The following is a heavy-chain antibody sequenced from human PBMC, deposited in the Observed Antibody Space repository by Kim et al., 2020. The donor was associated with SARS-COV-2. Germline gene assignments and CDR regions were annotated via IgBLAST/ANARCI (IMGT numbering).Heavy chain of an antibody. CDR1: GGSFSGYY. D-gene: IGHD2-15*01. Sequence: SETLSLTCAVYGGSFSGYYWSWIRQPPGKGLEWIGEINHSGSTNYNPSLKSRVTISVDTSKNQFSLKLSSVTAADTAVYYCARGRVAARLTIKKFDYWG. CDR3: ARGRVAARLTIKKFDY. J-gene: IGHJ4*01. V-gene: IGHV4-34*01. CDR2: INHSGST.